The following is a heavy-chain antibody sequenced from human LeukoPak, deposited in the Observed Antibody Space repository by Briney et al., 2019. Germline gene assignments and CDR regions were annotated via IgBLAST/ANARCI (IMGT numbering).Heavy chain of an antibody. V-gene: IGHV4-59*08. J-gene: IGHJ4*02. D-gene: IGHD5-12*01. Sequence: SETLSLTCTVSGGSINNYYWSWIRQPPGKGLEWIAYIYETGHTGYNPSLKTRVTVSLDTSKNQFSLKLNSVTAADTAVYYCARHFLRGGFDSWGQGTLVAVSS. CDR2: IYETGHT. CDR3: ARHFLRGGFDS. CDR1: GGSINNYY.